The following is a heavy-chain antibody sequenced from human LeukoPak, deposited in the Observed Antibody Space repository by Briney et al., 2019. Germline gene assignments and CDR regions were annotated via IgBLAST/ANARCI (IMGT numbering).Heavy chain of an antibody. CDR2: IYPADSNT. CDR1: GYSFTTYW. CDR3: ARGSHPPASPPTY. J-gene: IGHJ4*02. D-gene: IGHD1-26*01. Sequence: GESLKISCKASGYSFTTYWIGWVRQMTGKGLEWMGIIYPADSNTRYSPSFQGQVTISADRSISTASLQWSSLEASDSAMYSFARGSHPPASPPTYGGQGTRVTVP. V-gene: IGHV5-51*01.